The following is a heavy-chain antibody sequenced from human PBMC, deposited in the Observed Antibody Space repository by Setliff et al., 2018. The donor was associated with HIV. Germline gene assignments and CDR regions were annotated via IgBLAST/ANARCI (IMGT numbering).Heavy chain of an antibody. V-gene: IGHV1-18*01. CDR1: GYTFTSYG. D-gene: IGHD1-26*01. Sequence: ASVKVSCKASGYTFTSYGISWVRQAPGQGLEWMGWISAYNGHTNYAQKLQGRVTMTTDTSTSTDYMELRSLRSDDTAVYYCARDSEWGSYIFWTFDIWGQGTMVTVSS. CDR2: ISAYNGHT. CDR3: ARDSEWGSYIFWTFDI. J-gene: IGHJ3*02.